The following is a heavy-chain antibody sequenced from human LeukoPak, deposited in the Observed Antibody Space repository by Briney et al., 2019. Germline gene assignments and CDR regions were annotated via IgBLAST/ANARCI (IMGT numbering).Heavy chain of an antibody. CDR1: GVSITTNDYY. V-gene: IGHV4-39*07. CDR2: VYYSGST. D-gene: IGHD2-21*01. Sequence: PSETLSLTCTVSGVSITTNDYYWGWIRQSPGKGLEWIGSVYYSGSTYYNPSLKSRVTISIDTSRNQFFLKVTSVTAADTAIYYCARDFNYAILWGQGTLVTVSS. CDR3: ARDFNYAIL. J-gene: IGHJ4*02.